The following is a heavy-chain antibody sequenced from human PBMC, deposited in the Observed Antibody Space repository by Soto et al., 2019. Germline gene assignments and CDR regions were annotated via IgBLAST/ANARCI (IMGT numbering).Heavy chain of an antibody. CDR2: IIPILGIA. CDR1: GGTFSSYT. CDR3: ARDCLESSWYTGLPWFDP. Sequence: QVQLVQSGAEVKKPGSSVKVSCKASGGTFSSYTISWVRQAPGQGLEWMGRIIPILGIANYAQKFQGRVTITADKSTSTAYMELSSLRSEDTAVYYCARDCLESSWYTGLPWFDPWGQGTLVTVSS. V-gene: IGHV1-69*08. D-gene: IGHD6-13*01. J-gene: IGHJ5*02.